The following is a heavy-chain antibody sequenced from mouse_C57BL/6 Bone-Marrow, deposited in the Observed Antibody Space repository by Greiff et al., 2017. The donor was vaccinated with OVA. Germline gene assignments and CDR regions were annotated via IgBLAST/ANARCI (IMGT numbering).Heavy chain of an antibody. D-gene: IGHD2-5*01. J-gene: IGHJ1*03. Sequence: EVMLVESGGGLVKPGGSLKLSCAASGFTFSSYTMSWVRQTPEKRLEWVATISGGGGNTYYPDSVKGRFTISRDNAKNTLYLQMSSLRSEDTALYYCARHPHSNYYWYFGVWGTGTTVTVSS. CDR2: ISGGGGNT. CDR3: ARHPHSNYYWYFGV. CDR1: GFTFSSYT. V-gene: IGHV5-9*01.